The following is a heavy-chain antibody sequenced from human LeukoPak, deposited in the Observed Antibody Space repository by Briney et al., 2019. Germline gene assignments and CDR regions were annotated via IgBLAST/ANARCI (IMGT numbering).Heavy chain of an antibody. Sequence: GGSLRLSCVAPGFTLNRYSMNWVRQALGKGLEWVSSISSSGSYIFYADSLKDRITISRDNAKNSLYLQMSSLRAEDTAVYYCARANNDFWSGYYSYFYFDYWGQGTLVTVSS. CDR1: GFTLNRYS. J-gene: IGHJ4*02. D-gene: IGHD3-3*01. V-gene: IGHV3-21*01. CDR2: ISSSGSYI. CDR3: ARANNDFWSGYYSYFYFDY.